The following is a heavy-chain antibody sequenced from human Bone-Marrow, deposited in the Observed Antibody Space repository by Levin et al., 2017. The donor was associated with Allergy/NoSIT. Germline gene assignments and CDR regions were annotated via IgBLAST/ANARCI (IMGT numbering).Heavy chain of an antibody. CDR2: ISYDGSNK. V-gene: IGHV3-30*04. D-gene: IGHD5-18*01. CDR3: ARDRTAMAGSYYYYGMDV. Sequence: SCAASGFTFSSYAMHWVRQAPGKGLEWVAVISYDGSNKYYADSVKGRFTISRDNSKNTLYLQMNSLRAEDTAVYYCARDRTAMAGSYYYYGMDVWGQGTTVTVSS. CDR1: GFTFSSYA. J-gene: IGHJ6*02.